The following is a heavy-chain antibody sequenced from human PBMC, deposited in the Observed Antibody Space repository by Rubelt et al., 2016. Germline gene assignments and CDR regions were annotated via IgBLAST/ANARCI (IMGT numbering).Heavy chain of an antibody. J-gene: IGHJ4*02. Sequence: QVQLVQSGAEVKKPGASVKVSCKASGYTFTSYAMHWVRQAPGQRLEWMGWINAGNGNTKYSQKFQGRVTITADKSTSTAYMELSSRRSEETAVYYCARVPAGYCSSTSCYVSDYWGQGTLVTVSS. CDR3: ARVPAGYCSSTSCYVSDY. D-gene: IGHD2-2*03. CDR2: INAGNGNT. CDR1: GYTFTSYA. V-gene: IGHV1-3*01.